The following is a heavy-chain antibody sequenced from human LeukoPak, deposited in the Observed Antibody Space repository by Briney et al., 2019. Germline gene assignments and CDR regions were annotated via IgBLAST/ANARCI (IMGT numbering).Heavy chain of an antibody. D-gene: IGHD5-18*01. Sequence: SETLSLTCTVSGYSISSGYYWGWIRQPPGKGLEWIGSIYHSGSTYCNPSLKSRVTISVDTSKNQFSLKLSSVTAADTAVYYCARAQIQLWLTYFDYWGQGTLVTVSS. CDR2: IYHSGST. J-gene: IGHJ4*02. CDR3: ARAQIQLWLTYFDY. V-gene: IGHV4-38-2*02. CDR1: GYSISSGYY.